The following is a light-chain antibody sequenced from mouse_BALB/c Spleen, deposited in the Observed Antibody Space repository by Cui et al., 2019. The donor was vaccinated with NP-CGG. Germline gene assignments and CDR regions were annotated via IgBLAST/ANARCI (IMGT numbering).Light chain of an antibody. CDR3: SLWYSNHWV. Sequence: QAVVTQASPLTTSPGETVTLTCRSSTGAVTTSNYANWVQEKPEHLFTGLIGGTNNRAPGVPARFSGSLIGDRAALTITGAQTEDEAIYFCSLWYSNHWVFGGGTKLTVL. CDR2: GTN. CDR1: TGAVTTSNY. V-gene: IGLV1*01. J-gene: IGLJ1*01.